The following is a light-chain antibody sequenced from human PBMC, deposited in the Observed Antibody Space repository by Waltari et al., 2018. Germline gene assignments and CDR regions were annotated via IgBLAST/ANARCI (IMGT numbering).Light chain of an antibody. Sequence: QSVLPQPPSASGTPGQSVTISCSGSSPNIGSNYVYWYQHLPGTAPKLLSFRNNQRPSGVPDRFTGSKSGTSASLAISGLRPEDEADYYCAAWDDSLSVWVFGGGTELTVL. V-gene: IGLV1-47*01. CDR2: RNN. CDR3: AAWDDSLSVWV. CDR1: SPNIGSNY. J-gene: IGLJ3*02.